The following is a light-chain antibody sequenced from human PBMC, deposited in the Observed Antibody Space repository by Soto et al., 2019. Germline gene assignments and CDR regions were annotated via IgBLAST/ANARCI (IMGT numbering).Light chain of an antibody. J-gene: IGKJ1*01. CDR3: QQYGSSGT. CDR2: GAS. Sequence: SVLPESPGTLYLPPGEMARSSCRASQSVSSNLVWYQRRPGQAPRLLIYGASNRATGIPDRFSGSGSGTDFTRTISRLEPEDFALYYCQQYGSSGTCGQGTRVEIK. V-gene: IGKV3-20*01. CDR1: QSVSSN.